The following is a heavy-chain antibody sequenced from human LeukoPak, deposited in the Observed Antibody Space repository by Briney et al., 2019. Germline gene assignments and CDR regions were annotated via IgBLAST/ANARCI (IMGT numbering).Heavy chain of an antibody. J-gene: IGHJ4*02. V-gene: IGHV4-34*01. Sequence: SETLSLTCAVYGGSFSGYYWSWIRQPPGKGLEWIGEINHSGSTNYNPSLKSRVTISVDTSKTQFSLKLSSVTAADTAVYYCASTKHSSSLPPFDYWGQGTLVTVSS. CDR3: ASTKHSSSLPPFDY. CDR1: GGSFSGYY. CDR2: INHSGST. D-gene: IGHD6-13*01.